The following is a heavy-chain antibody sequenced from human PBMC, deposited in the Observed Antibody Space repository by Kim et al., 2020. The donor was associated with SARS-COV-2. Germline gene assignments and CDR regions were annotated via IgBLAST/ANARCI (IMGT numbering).Heavy chain of an antibody. J-gene: IGHJ3*02. D-gene: IGHD3-3*01. Sequence: LKQRVTISVDTSKNPFSLKLSSVTAADTAVYYCARGDTIFGVVINAFDIWGQGTMVTVSS. CDR3: ARGDTIFGVVINAFDI. V-gene: IGHV4-31*02.